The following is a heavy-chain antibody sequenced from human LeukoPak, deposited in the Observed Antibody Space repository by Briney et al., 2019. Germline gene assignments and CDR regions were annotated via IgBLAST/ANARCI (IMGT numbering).Heavy chain of an antibody. CDR3: AKAAVVGVDFDY. Sequence: GGSLRLSCAASGFTFSSYGMHWVRQAPGKGLEWVAVISYDGSNKYYADSVKSRFTISRDNSKNTLYLQMNSLRAEDTAVYYCAKAAVVGVDFDYWGQGTLVTVSS. CDR1: GFTFSSYG. CDR2: ISYDGSNK. J-gene: IGHJ4*02. D-gene: IGHD1-26*01. V-gene: IGHV3-30*18.